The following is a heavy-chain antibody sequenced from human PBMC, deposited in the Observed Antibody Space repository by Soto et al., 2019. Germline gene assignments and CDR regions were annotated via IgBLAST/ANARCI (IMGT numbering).Heavy chain of an antibody. Sequence: QVQLQVSAPGLVKPSETLSLTCTVSGDSISAYSWSWVRQPPGKGLEWIGNIHYNGNTKYNPSLNSRVTXSLAXSXHQFSLKLISVTAADTAKYFCAREGNLGRWLQPLDFWGQGTLVTVSS. V-gene: IGHV4-59*01. CDR2: IHYNGNT. CDR1: GDSISAYS. CDR3: AREGNLGRWLQPLDF. D-gene: IGHD5-12*01. J-gene: IGHJ4*02.